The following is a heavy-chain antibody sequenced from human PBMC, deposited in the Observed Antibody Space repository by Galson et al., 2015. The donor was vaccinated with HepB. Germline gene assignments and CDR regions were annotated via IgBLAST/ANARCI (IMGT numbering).Heavy chain of an antibody. V-gene: IGHV6-1*01. CDR3: AKSIHLGRGFDS. D-gene: IGHD7-27*01. Sequence: CAISGDSVSSNSVGWNWIRQSPSRGLEWLGRTYYRSKWSNDYSESVKSRITIIPDTSKNQFSLQLKYVTPEDTAVYYCAKSIHLGRGFDSWGQGTLVTVSS. CDR2: TYYRSKWSN. J-gene: IGHJ4*02. CDR1: GDSVSSNSVG.